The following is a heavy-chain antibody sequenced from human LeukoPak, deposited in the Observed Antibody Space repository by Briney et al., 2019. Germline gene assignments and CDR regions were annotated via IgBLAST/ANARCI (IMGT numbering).Heavy chain of an antibody. CDR3: ARRGDGYNLRPNDAFDI. CDR1: GFIFSSYA. D-gene: IGHD5-24*01. V-gene: IGHV3-30*03. J-gene: IGHJ3*02. Sequence: GRSLRLSCVASGFIFSSYAIHWVRLAAGKGLEWVAVISFDGTNKYYADSVKGRFTISRDNSKNTLYLQMNSLRAEDTAVYYCARRGDGYNLRPNDAFDIWGQGTMVTVSS. CDR2: ISFDGTNK.